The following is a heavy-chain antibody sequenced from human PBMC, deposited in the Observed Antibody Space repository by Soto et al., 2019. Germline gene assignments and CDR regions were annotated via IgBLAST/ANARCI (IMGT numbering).Heavy chain of an antibody. CDR2: IRGSGGPT. CDR1: GFIFSNYA. D-gene: IGHD5-12*01. V-gene: IGHV3-23*01. J-gene: IGHJ4*02. CDR3: VKDFRVGYDWTHD. Sequence: DVQLLESGGDLVQPGGSLRLSCAASGFIFSNYAMSWVRQAPGKGLEWVSLIRGSGGPTNYADSVKGRLTVSRDNSKNILLLQMNSLRAEDTAVYYCVKDFRVGYDWTHDWGQGTLVTVSS.